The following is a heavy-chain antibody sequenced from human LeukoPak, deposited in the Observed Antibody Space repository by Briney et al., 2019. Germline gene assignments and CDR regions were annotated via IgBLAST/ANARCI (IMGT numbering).Heavy chain of an antibody. Sequence: SETLSLTCTVSGASISSQFWSWVRQPPGKRPEYIGYMSYSGNTNYNPSLKSRVTISLDTSKSQFSLKLSSLTAADTAVYYCARFSSGSNWFDAWGQGTLVTVSS. V-gene: IGHV4-59*11. CDR1: GASISSQF. CDR3: ARFSSGSNWFDA. J-gene: IGHJ5*02. CDR2: MSYSGNT.